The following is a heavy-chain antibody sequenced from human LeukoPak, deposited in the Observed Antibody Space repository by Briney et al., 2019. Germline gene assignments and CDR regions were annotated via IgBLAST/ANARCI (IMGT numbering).Heavy chain of an antibody. Sequence: SETLSLTCTVSGGSISGYYWSWVRQSSGKGLEWIANIYDETNTKKNPSLKSRVTISRDMSKNQVSLKLTSVTAADTAIYYCARHIGAWAFDIWGQGTMVTVSS. CDR2: IYDETNT. CDR1: GGSISGYY. V-gene: IGHV4-59*08. CDR3: ARHIGAWAFDI. J-gene: IGHJ3*02.